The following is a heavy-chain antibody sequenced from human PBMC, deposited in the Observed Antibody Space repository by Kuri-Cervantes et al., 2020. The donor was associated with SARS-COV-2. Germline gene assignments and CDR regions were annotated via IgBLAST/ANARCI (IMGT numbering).Heavy chain of an antibody. CDR2: INPNSGGT. V-gene: IGHV1-2*02. J-gene: IGHJ4*02. CDR3: ARRSKINVVDY. Sequence: ASVNVSCKASGYAFTGYYMHWVRQAPGQGLEWMGWINPNSGGTNYAQKFQGRVTMTRDTSISTAYMELSRLRSDDTAVYYCARRSKINVVDYWGQGTLVTVSS. CDR1: GYAFTGYY.